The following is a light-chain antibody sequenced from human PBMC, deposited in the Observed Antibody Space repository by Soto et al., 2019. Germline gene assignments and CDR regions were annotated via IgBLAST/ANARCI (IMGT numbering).Light chain of an antibody. J-gene: IGLJ1*01. Sequence: QSVLTQPRSVSGSPGQSVTISCTGTSSDVGGYDYVSWGQQHPGKAPQLIIYNVTKRPSGVPDRFSGCKSGNMDSLTISGLQSDDAADYYCCSYAGSYPSYGFGTGTKLTVL. CDR1: SSDVGGYDY. CDR2: NVT. V-gene: IGLV2-11*01. CDR3: CSYAGSYPSYG.